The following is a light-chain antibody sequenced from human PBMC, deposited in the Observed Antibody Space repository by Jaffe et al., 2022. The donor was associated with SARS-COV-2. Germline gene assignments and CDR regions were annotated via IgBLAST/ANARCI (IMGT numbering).Light chain of an antibody. Sequence: DIVMTQSPLSLPVTPGEPASISCRSSRSLLNGNGYNTLNWYLQKPGQSPQLLIYLGSNRASGVPDRFSGSGSGTDFTLKISRVEAEDVGVYYCLQAVQHRTFGEGTRLEIK. CDR1: RSLLNGNGYNT. J-gene: IGKJ5*01. CDR2: LGS. V-gene: IGKV2-28*01. CDR3: LQAVQHRT.